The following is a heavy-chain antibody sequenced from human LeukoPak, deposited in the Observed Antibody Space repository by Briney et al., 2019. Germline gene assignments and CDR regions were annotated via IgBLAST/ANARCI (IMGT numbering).Heavy chain of an antibody. V-gene: IGHV1-8*01. J-gene: IGHJ5*02. CDR1: GYTFTSYD. Sequence: ASVKVSCKASGYTFTSYDINWVRQATGQGLEWMGWMNPNSGNTGYAQKLQGRVTMTRNTSISTAYMELSSLRSEDTAVYYCARVFPYYDFWSGYRNWFDPWGQGTLVTVSS. D-gene: IGHD3-3*01. CDR3: ARVFPYYDFWSGYRNWFDP. CDR2: MNPNSGNT.